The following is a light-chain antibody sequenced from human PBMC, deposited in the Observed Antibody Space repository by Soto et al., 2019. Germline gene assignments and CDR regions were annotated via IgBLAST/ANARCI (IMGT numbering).Light chain of an antibody. Sequence: QSVLTQPPSVSGAPGQRVTISCTGSSSNIGAGYDVHWYQQLPGTAPKLLIYGNSNRPSWVPDRFSGSKSGTSASLAITGLQAEDEADYYCQSYDSGYVFGTGTKLTVL. CDR1: SSNIGAGYD. V-gene: IGLV1-40*01. CDR3: QSYDSGYV. CDR2: GNS. J-gene: IGLJ1*01.